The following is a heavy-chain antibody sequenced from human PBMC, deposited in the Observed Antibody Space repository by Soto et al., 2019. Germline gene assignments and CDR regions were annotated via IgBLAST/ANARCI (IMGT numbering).Heavy chain of an antibody. Sequence: QVQLQESGPGLVKPSQTLSLTCTVSGGSISSGGYYWSWIRQHPGKGLEWIGYIYYSGSTYYNPSLKSRVNIAVDTSKNQFSLKLSSVTAADTAVYYCAKNGYYYDSSGYPDAEYFQHWGQGTLVTVSS. D-gene: IGHD3-22*01. J-gene: IGHJ1*01. CDR1: GGSISSGGYY. V-gene: IGHV4-31*03. CDR2: IYYSGST. CDR3: AKNGYYYDSSGYPDAEYFQH.